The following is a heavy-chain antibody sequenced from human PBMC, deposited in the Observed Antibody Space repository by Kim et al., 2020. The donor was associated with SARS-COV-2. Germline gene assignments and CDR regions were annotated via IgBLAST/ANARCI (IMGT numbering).Heavy chain of an antibody. Sequence: SETLSLTCTVSAFSIGSSAYFWSWVRQPPGKGLEWIGSIYYTGTTYYNPSLKNRVTISVDTSENQFSLMLTSVTAEDTAVYFCARHLNYCSTTINCYREVFEYWGQGSPVTVSS. CDR2: IYYTGTT. V-gene: IGHV4-39*01. D-gene: IGHD2-2*01. J-gene: IGHJ4*02. CDR1: AFSIGSSAYF. CDR3: ARHLNYCSTTINCYREVFEY.